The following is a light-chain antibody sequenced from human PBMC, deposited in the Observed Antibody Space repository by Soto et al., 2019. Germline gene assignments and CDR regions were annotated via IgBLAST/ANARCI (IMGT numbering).Light chain of an antibody. CDR2: GAS. CDR1: QSVSSD. Sequence: EIVMTLSPATLSVYPGERATLSCRASQSVSSDLAWYQQKPGQAPRLLIYGASSRATGIPDRFSGSGSGTDFTLTISRLEPEDFAVYYCHQYGSSPRTFGQGTKVDIK. J-gene: IGKJ1*01. CDR3: HQYGSSPRT. V-gene: IGKV3-20*01.